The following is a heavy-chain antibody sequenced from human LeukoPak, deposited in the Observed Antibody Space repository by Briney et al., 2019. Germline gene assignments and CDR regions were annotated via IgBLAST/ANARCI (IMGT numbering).Heavy chain of an antibody. D-gene: IGHD6-13*01. CDR1: GFTFSNAW. CDR3: ARGAAAGSSYYFDY. J-gene: IGHJ4*02. Sequence: GGSLRLSCAASGFTFSNAWMSWVRQAPGKGLEYVSVLYHDGGTYSADSVKGRFTISRDNSKNTLYLQMNSLRAEDTAVYYCARGAAAGSSYYFDYWGQGTLVTVSS. CDR2: LYHDGGT. V-gene: IGHV3-66*01.